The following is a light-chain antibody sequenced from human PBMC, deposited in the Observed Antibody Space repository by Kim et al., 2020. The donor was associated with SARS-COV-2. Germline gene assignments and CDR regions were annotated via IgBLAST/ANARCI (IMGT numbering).Light chain of an antibody. CDR1: QSVSTS. V-gene: IGKV1-39*01. CDR3: QQSYSTPYT. Sequence: DIQMTQSPSSLSASVGNRVTITCRASQSVSTSLNWYQQQPGKAPKLLIYAASSLQSGVPSRFSGSGSGTDFTLTISSLQPEDFATYYCQQSYSTPYTFGQGTKLEI. J-gene: IGKJ2*01. CDR2: AAS.